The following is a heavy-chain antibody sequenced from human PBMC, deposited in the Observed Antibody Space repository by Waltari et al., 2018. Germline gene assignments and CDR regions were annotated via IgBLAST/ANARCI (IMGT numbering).Heavy chain of an antibody. D-gene: IGHD6-6*01. CDR2: IQSDGRST. Sequence: EVQLVESGGGLVQPGGSLRLSCAASGFSISGYWMHWVRQAPGKGLVWVSRIQSDGRSTSYADSVRGRFTISRDNAKNTVCLQMNSLRADDTAVYFCARDGLGSSHDYWGQGTLVTVSS. CDR1: GFSISGYW. V-gene: IGHV3-74*01. CDR3: ARDGLGSSHDY. J-gene: IGHJ4*02.